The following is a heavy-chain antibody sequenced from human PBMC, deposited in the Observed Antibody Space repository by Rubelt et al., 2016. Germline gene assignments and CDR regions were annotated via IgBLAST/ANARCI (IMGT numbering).Heavy chain of an antibody. CDR2: INAGNGNT. CDR3: ARRQRLGPFDY. Sequence: QVQLVQSGAEVKKPGASVTVSCKASGYTFTSYAMHWVRQAPGQSLEWMGCINAGNGNTKYLQKFQGRVTITRDTSASTAYMELSSLRSEDTAVYYCARRQRLGPFDYWGQGTLVTVSS. D-gene: IGHD6-25*01. CDR1: GYTFTSYA. V-gene: IGHV1-3*01. J-gene: IGHJ4*02.